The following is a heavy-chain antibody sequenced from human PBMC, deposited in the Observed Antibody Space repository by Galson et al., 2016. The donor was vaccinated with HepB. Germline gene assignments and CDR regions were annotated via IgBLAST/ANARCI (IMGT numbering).Heavy chain of an antibody. CDR1: GFTFTAYA. CDR3: ARGRRGDFGGGGGFDI. CDR2: VSESGGST. D-gene: IGHD4-17*01. J-gene: IGHJ3*02. Sequence: SLRLSCAASGFTFTAYAMSWVRQAPGQGLEWVSHVSESGGSTQYGDSVKGRFTTYKDNSKSTLYLQMNSLRAEDTAVYYCARGRRGDFGGGGGFDIWGQGTMVTVSS. V-gene: IGHV3-23*01.